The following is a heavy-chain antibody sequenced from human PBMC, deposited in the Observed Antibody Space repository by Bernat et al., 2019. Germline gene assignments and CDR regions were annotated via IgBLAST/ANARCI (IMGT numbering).Heavy chain of an antibody. D-gene: IGHD3-10*01. CDR1: DGSFSVSY. J-gene: IGHJ6*02. CDR3: ARGHYSTSGSYTVSFYFYGMDV. V-gene: IGHV4-34*01. Sequence: QVQLQQWGAGLLKPSETLSLTCAVYDGSFSVSYWSWIRQPPGKGLEWIGAIYHSGRINYNPSLKSRATISADTSKIQFSRRLSSVTAADTAVYYCARGHYSTSGSYTVSFYFYGMDVWGQGTTVTVSS. CDR2: IYHSGRI.